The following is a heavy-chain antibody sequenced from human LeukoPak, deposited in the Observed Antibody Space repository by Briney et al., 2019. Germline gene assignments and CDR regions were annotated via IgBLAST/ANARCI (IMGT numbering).Heavy chain of an antibody. V-gene: IGHV3-23*01. CDR1: GFTVSSYA. J-gene: IGHJ4*02. CDR3: AREPVASPFDY. CDR2: ISTSGGST. Sequence: GGSLRLSCAASGFTVSSYAMNWVRQAPGKGLEWVATISTSGGSTYYADFVKGRFTISRDNSKNTLYLQMNSLRAEDTAVYYCAREPVASPFDYWGQGTLVTVSS. D-gene: IGHD6-19*01.